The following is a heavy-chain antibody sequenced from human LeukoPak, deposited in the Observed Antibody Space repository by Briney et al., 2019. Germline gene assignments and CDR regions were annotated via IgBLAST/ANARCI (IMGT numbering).Heavy chain of an antibody. Sequence: PSETLSLTCTVSGGSISSCYWSWIRQPAGKGLEWIGRIYTSGSTNYNPSLKSRVTMSVDTSKNQFSLKLSSVTAADTAVYYCARPTMYYDSSGYAFDIWGQGTMVTVSS. CDR3: ARPTMYYDSSGYAFDI. V-gene: IGHV4-4*07. CDR2: IYTSGST. J-gene: IGHJ3*02. D-gene: IGHD3-22*01. CDR1: GGSISSCY.